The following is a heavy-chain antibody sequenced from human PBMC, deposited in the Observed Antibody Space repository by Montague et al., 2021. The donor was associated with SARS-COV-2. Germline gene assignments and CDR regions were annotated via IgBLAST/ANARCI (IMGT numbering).Heavy chain of an antibody. J-gene: IGHJ4*02. CDR1: GGSISSSSYY. D-gene: IGHD3-10*01. CDR2: IFYSGST. Sequence: SETLSLTCTVSGGSISSSSYYWGWIRQPPGKGLEWIGSIFYSGSTXYNPSLKSRVTISVDTSKNQFSLKLSSVTTADTAMYYCASMVRAQVYYFDYWGQGTLVTVSS. V-gene: IGHV4-39*01. CDR3: ASMVRAQVYYFDY.